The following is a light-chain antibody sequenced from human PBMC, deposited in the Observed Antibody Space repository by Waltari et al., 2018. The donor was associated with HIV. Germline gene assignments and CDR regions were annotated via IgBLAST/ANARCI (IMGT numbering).Light chain of an antibody. CDR3: GTWDSSLSAVV. Sequence: QSVLTQPPSVSAAPGQKVTISCSGSSSNIGNNYVSWYQQLPGTAPKLLIYENNKRPSGSPDRFSGSKSCTSATLGITGLQTGDEADYYCGTWDSSLSAVVFGGGTKLTVL. CDR2: ENN. V-gene: IGLV1-51*02. J-gene: IGLJ2*01. CDR1: SSNIGNNY.